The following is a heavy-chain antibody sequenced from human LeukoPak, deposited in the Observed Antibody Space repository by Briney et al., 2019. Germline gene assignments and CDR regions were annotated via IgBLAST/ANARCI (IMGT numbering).Heavy chain of an antibody. V-gene: IGHV1-46*01. CDR2: INPSGGST. D-gene: IGHD6-19*01. CDR1: GYTFTSYY. Sequence: ASVKVSCKASGYTFTSYYMHWVRQAPGQGLEWMGIINPSGGSTSYAQKFQGRVTMTRDTSTSTVYMELSSLRSEDTAVYYCARGGSGYSSGWYRLDLLDYWGQGTLVTVSS. J-gene: IGHJ4*02. CDR3: ARGGSGYSSGWYRLDLLDY.